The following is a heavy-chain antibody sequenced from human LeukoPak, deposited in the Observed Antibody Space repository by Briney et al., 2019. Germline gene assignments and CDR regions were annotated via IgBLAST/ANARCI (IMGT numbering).Heavy chain of an antibody. V-gene: IGHV3-23*01. CDR3: AKRYYYLDV. Sequence: GGSLRLSCAASGFTFSSYAMSWVRQAPGKGLEWVSTIDNSGGGTYYADSVKGRFTISRDNPRNTLYLQMNSLTAEDTAVYYCAKRYYYLDVWGKGTTVTVSS. CDR1: GFTFSSYA. CDR2: IDNSGGGT. J-gene: IGHJ6*03.